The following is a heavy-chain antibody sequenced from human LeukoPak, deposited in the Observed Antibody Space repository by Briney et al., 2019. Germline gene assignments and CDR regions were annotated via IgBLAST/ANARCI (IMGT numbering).Heavy chain of an antibody. J-gene: IGHJ4*02. D-gene: IGHD6-19*01. CDR2: IYYSGST. CDR3: ARVLLAGTNGEWPFDY. CDR1: GYSISSGYY. Sequence: PSETLSLTCAVSGYSISSGYYWSWIRQPPGKGLEWIGYIYYSGSTNYNPSLKSRVTISVDTSKNQFSLKLSSVTAADTAVYYCARVLLAGTNGEWPFDYWGQGTLVTVSS. V-gene: IGHV4-61*01.